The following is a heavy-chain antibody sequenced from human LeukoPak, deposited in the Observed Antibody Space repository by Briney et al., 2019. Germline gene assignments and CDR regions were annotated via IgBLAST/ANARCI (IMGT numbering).Heavy chain of an antibody. V-gene: IGHV4-59*01. CDR2: IYYSGST. D-gene: IGHD3-10*01. CDR3: ARNYGSGSYYTAPFDY. J-gene: IGHJ4*02. Sequence: SETLSLTCTVSGGSISSYYWSWIRQPPGKGLERVGYIYYSGSTNSNPSLKSRVTISVDTSKTPFSLKLTSVTAADTAVYYCARNYGSGSYYTAPFDYWGQGTLVTVSS. CDR1: GGSISSYY.